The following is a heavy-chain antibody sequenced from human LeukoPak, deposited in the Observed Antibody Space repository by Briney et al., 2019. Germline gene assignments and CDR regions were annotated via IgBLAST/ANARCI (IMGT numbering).Heavy chain of an antibody. Sequence: SGPTLVNPAQTLTLTFTFSGFSLSTSGVGVGWIRQPPGKALEWLAPIYWDDDKRYSPSLKSRLTITKDTSKNQVVLTMTNMDPVDTATYYCAHGLDYYGSGSYYKPPNFAGYYFDYWGQGTLVTVSS. D-gene: IGHD3-10*01. V-gene: IGHV2-5*02. CDR1: GFSLSTSGVG. CDR2: IYWDDDK. J-gene: IGHJ4*02. CDR3: AHGLDYYGSGSYYKPPNFAGYYFDY.